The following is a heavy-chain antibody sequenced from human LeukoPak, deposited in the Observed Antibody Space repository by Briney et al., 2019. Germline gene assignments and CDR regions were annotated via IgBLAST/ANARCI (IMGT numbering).Heavy chain of an antibody. Sequence: GGSLRLSCAASGFTFSSFAMSWVRQAPGKGLEWVSAITGSGTTTYYADSVKGRFTISRDNSKNTLYLQINSLRAEDTALYYCATSATWFGESYYFDYWGQGTQVTVSS. CDR1: GFTFSSFA. V-gene: IGHV3-23*01. D-gene: IGHD3-10*01. J-gene: IGHJ4*02. CDR3: ATSATWFGESYYFDY. CDR2: ITGSGTTT.